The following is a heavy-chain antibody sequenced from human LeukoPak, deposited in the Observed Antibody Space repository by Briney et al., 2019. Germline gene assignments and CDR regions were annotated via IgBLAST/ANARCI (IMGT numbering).Heavy chain of an antibody. Sequence: NPGRSLRLSCTASGFTFGDYAMSWFRQAPGKGLEWVGFIRSKAYGGTTEYAASVKGRFTISRDDSKSIAYLQMNSLKTEDTAVYYCTRAYYYDSSGYYRYWGQGTLVTVSS. D-gene: IGHD3-22*01. J-gene: IGHJ4*02. CDR2: IRSKAYGGTT. CDR1: GFTFGDYA. CDR3: TRAYYYDSSGYYRY. V-gene: IGHV3-49*05.